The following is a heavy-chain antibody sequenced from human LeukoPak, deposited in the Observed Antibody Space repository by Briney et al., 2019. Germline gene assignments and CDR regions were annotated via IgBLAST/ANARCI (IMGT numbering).Heavy chain of an antibody. CDR2: IYYSGST. D-gene: IGHD2-21*02. V-gene: IGHV4-39*01. CDR3: AKIHCGGDCYSYYFDY. J-gene: IGHJ4*02. Sequence: SETLSLTCTVSGGSISSYYWGWIRQPPGKGLEWIGSIYYSGSTYYNPSLKSRVTISVDTSKNQFSLKLSSVTAADTAVYYCAKIHCGGDCYSYYFDYWGQGTLVTVSS. CDR1: GGSISSYY.